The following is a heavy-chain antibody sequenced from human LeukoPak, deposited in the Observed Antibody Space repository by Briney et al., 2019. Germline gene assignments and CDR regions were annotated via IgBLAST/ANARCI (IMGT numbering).Heavy chain of an antibody. CDR3: AKDSTQYYDFWSGSYGMDV. V-gene: IGHV3-74*01. J-gene: IGHJ6*02. Sequence: QTGGSLRLSCAASGFTFSSYWMHWVRQAPGKGLMWVSRIKSDGSETSYADSVKGRFTISRDNARNTLYLQMNSLRAEDTAVYYCAKDSTQYYDFWSGSYGMDVWGQGTTVTVSS. CDR2: IKSDGSET. D-gene: IGHD3-3*01. CDR1: GFTFSSYW.